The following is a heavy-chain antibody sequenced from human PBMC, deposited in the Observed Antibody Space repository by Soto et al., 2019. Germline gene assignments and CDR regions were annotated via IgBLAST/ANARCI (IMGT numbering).Heavy chain of an antibody. V-gene: IGHV1-3*05. CDR1: GYTFTSYA. Sequence: QVQLVQSGAEEKKPGASVKVSCKACGYTFTSYAMHWVRQAPGQRLEWMGWINAGNGNTKYSQKFQGRVTITRDTSAITAYMELSSLRSEDTAVYYCAKAPGGSSSFVDYWGQGTLVTVSS. D-gene: IGHD6-6*01. J-gene: IGHJ4*02. CDR2: INAGNGNT. CDR3: AKAPGGSSSFVDY.